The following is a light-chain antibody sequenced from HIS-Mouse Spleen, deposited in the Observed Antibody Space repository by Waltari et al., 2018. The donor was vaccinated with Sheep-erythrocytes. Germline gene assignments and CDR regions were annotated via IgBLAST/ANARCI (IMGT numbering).Light chain of an antibody. V-gene: IGLV2-11*01. Sequence: QSALTQPASVSGSPGQSITISCTGTSSDVGSYNLVSWYQQHPGKAPKLMFYDVSKRPAGVRDRFSCSTSGHTSSLNISGLQAEDEADYYCCSYAGSYTYVFGSGTKVTVL. CDR2: DVS. CDR3: CSYAGSYTYV. CDR1: SSDVGSYNL. J-gene: IGLJ1*01.